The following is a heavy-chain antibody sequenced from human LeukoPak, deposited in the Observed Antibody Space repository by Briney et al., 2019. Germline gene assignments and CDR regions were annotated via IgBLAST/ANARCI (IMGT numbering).Heavy chain of an antibody. Sequence: SETLSLTCVVSGGSISDSFEHYWCWVRQPPGKGFEWIAEVHHTGRTIYSPSFARRVTISPDTSTNQVSLKLTSVTAADTAVCYCVRGSDYSWGGWGQGTLVTVSS. CDR2: VHHTGRT. CDR3: VRGSDYSWGG. J-gene: IGHJ4*01. CDR1: GGSISDSFEHY. V-gene: IGHV4-4*02. D-gene: IGHD3-3*01.